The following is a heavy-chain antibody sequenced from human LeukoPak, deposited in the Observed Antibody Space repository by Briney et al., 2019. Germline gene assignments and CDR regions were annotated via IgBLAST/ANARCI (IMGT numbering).Heavy chain of an antibody. CDR1: GFTFSSYA. V-gene: IGHV3-23*01. CDR2: ISGSGGST. CDR3: VRDLGSGTPFDY. J-gene: IGHJ4*02. D-gene: IGHD1-14*01. Sequence: PGGSLRLSCAASGFTFSSYAMSWVRQAPGKGLEWVSAISGSGGSTYYADSVKGRFTISRDNSKNTLYLQMNNLRAEDTAVYYCVRDLGSGTPFDYWGQGALVIVSS.